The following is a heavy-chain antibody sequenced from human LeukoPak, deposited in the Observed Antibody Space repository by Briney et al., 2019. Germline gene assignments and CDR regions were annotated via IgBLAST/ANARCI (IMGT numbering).Heavy chain of an antibody. V-gene: IGHV1-2*02. J-gene: IGHJ4*02. D-gene: IGHD3-22*01. CDR2: INPNSGGT. CDR3: ARGQYYYDSSGSDY. CDR1: GYTFTGYY. Sequence: ASVKVACKASGYTFTGYYMHWVRQAPGQGREWMGGINPNSGGTNYAQKFEGRVTMTRDTSISTAYMELSRLRSDDTAVYYCARGQYYYDSSGSDYWGQGTLVSVSS.